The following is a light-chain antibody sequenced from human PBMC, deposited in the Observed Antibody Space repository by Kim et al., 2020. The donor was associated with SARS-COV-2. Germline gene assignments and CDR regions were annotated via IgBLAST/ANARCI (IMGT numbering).Light chain of an antibody. CDR3: ATCDESRNAWV. J-gene: IGLJ3*02. CDR2: CDN. Sequence: GQVFTISCSGSNTDIGGNTVDCYQQHPAGAPNLLIICDNQRPSGVPAQFSGAKSGTSTALALSGLLSADEEDYYYATCDESRNAWVFGGGTQLTVL. V-gene: IGLV1-44*01. CDR1: NTDIGGNT.